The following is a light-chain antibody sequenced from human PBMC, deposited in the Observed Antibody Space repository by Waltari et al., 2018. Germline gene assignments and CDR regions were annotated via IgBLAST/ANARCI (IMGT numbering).Light chain of an antibody. CDR3: QKYGTLPAT. CDR2: DAS. CDR1: QSVSRT. J-gene: IGKJ1*01. Sequence: EIVLTQSPGTLSLSPGERATLTCRASQSVSRTLAWYHRKPGQAPRLLISDASTSATGLPDRFSGSGSGTDFSLTISRLEPEDFAVYYCQKYGTLPATFGQGTKVEVK. V-gene: IGKV3-20*01.